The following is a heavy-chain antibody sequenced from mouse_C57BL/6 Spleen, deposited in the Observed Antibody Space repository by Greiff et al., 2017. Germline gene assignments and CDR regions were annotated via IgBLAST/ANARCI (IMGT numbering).Heavy chain of an antibody. CDR1: GYTFTSYW. D-gene: IGHD1-1*01. Sequence: QVQLKQPGAELVKPGASVKLSCKASGYTFTSYWMHWVKQRPGQGLEWIGMIHPNSGSTNYNEKFKSKATLTVDKSSSPAYMQLSSLTSEDSAVYYCARPITTVPWYFDVWGTGTTGTVSS. CDR2: IHPNSGST. J-gene: IGHJ1*03. V-gene: IGHV1-64*01. CDR3: ARPITTVPWYFDV.